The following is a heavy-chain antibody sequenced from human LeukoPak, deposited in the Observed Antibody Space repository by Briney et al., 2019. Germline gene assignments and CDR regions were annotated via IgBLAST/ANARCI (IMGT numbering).Heavy chain of an antibody. Sequence: SQTLSLTCTVPGGPISSGGYYWSWIRQHPGKGLEWIGYIYYSGSTYYNPSLKSRVTISVDTSKNQFSLKLSSVTAADTAVYYCARKIVVVPAAMRFDPWGQGTLVTVSS. CDR3: ARKIVVVPAAMRFDP. V-gene: IGHV4-31*03. J-gene: IGHJ5*02. D-gene: IGHD2-2*01. CDR1: GGPISSGGYY. CDR2: IYYSGST.